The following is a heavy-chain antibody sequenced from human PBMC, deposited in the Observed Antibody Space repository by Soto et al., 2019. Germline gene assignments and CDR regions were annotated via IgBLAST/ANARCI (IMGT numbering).Heavy chain of an antibody. CDR3: AKISSPGDAFDI. V-gene: IGHV3-30*18. D-gene: IGHD2-15*01. CDR2: ISYDGSNK. CDR1: GFTLSNYG. Sequence: QVQLVESGGGVVQPGRSLRLSCAASGFTLSNYGMHWVRQAPGKGLEWVAIISYDGSNKYYADSVKGRFTISRDNSKNTLSLQMNSLRAEDTAVYYRAKISSPGDAFDIWGQGTMVTVSS. J-gene: IGHJ3*02.